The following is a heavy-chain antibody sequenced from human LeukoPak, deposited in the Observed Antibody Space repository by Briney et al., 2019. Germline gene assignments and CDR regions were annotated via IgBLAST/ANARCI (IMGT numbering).Heavy chain of an antibody. CDR1: GFTFSSYG. Sequence: GGSLRLSCAASGFTFSSYGMHWVRQAPGKGLEWVAAIWYDGSNRYYADSVKGRFTISRDNSKNTLYLQMNSLRAEDTAVYYCARAPVYSSSWYPYFDYWGQGTLVTVSS. CDR2: IWYDGSNR. CDR3: ARAPVYSSSWYPYFDY. V-gene: IGHV3-33*01. D-gene: IGHD6-13*01. J-gene: IGHJ4*02.